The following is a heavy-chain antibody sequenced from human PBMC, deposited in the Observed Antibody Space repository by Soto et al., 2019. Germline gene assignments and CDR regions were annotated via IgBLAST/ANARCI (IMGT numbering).Heavy chain of an antibody. CDR2: IWYDGSNK. V-gene: IGHV3-33*01. Sequence: PGGSLRLSCAASGFTFSSYGMHWVRQAPGKGLEWVAVIWYDGSNKYYVDSVKGRFTISRDNSKNTLYLQMNSLRAEDTAVYYCATDLLAITHLSPFDPWGQGILVTVSS. J-gene: IGHJ5*02. CDR1: GFTFSSYG. CDR3: ATDLLAITHLSPFDP.